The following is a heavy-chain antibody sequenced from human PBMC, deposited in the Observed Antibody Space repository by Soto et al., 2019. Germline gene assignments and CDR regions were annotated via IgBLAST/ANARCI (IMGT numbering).Heavy chain of an antibody. J-gene: IGHJ5*02. Sequence: EVQLVESGGDSVQPGGSLRLACAASGFTFSNYWMHWVRQTPEKGLVWASRVNTDETSTNYADSVKGRFTISRDNAKNTLFLQMNSLRVEDTAIYYCAKRSDYGGFYDSWGQGTLVTVSS. V-gene: IGHV3-74*01. D-gene: IGHD4-17*01. CDR3: AKRSDYGGFYDS. CDR2: VNTDETST. CDR1: GFTFSNYW.